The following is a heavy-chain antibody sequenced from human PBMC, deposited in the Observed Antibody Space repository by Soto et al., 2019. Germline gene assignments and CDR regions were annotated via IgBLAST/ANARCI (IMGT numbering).Heavy chain of an antibody. Sequence: PSETLSLTCTVSGGSISSGGYYWSWIRQHPGKGLEWIGYIYYSGSTYYNPSLKSRVTISVDTSKNQFSLKLSSVTAADTAVYYCARVSSTYYDDSSGYYFAFGPQRPYYYYGMDVRGQGTTVTGSS. CDR2: IYYSGST. V-gene: IGHV4-31*03. J-gene: IGHJ6*02. CDR1: GGSISSGGYY. D-gene: IGHD3-22*01. CDR3: ARVSSTYYDDSSGYYFAFGPQRPYYYYGMDV.